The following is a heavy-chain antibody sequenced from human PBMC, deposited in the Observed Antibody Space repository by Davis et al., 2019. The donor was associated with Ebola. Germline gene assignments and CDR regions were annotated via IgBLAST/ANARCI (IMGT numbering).Heavy chain of an antibody. CDR3: ARVYRAMVDY. J-gene: IGHJ4*02. CDR2: IIPIFGTA. D-gene: IGHD5-18*01. CDR1: GYTFTSYD. V-gene: IGHV1-69*13. Sequence: SVKVSCKASGYTFTSYDINWVRQAPGQGLEWMGGIIPIFGTANYAQKFQGRVTITADESTSTAYMELSSLRSEDTAVYYCARVYRAMVDYWGQGTLVTVSS.